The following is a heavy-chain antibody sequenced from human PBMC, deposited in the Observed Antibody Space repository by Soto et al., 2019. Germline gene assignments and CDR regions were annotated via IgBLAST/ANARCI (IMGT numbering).Heavy chain of an antibody. V-gene: IGHV3-48*02. J-gene: IGHJ5*02. CDR2: ISSSSSTI. Sequence: GGSIRHSCAASGCPFISYSMNWVRQAPGKGLEWVSYISSSSSTIYYADSVKGRFTISRDNAKNSLYLQMNSLRDEDTAVYYCARGLLEWQLNWFDPWGQGTLVTVSS. CDR1: GCPFISYS. CDR3: ARGLLEWQLNWFDP. D-gene: IGHD3-3*01.